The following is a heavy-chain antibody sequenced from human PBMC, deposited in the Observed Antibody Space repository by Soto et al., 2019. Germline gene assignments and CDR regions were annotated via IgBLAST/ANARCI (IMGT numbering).Heavy chain of an antibody. Sequence: AASVKVSCKASGYNFRNFGITWVRQASGLGLEWLGWISGYNGRTSSARNFRDRVVLTTDTATNTAYMELRSLTSDDTAIYYCAREGYSSGFDPFDFWGQGTKVT. J-gene: IGHJ3*01. V-gene: IGHV1-18*01. D-gene: IGHD5-18*01. CDR1: GYNFRNFG. CDR3: AREGYSSGFDPFDF. CDR2: ISGYNGRT.